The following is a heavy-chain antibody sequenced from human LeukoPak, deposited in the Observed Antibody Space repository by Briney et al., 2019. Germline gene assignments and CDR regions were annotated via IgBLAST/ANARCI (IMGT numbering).Heavy chain of an antibody. CDR2: ISYSGGNT. V-gene: IGHV3-23*01. J-gene: IGHJ6*03. CDR1: GFTFSIYA. D-gene: IGHD5-12*01. Sequence: GRSLRLSCAASGFTFSIYAMSWVRQAPGKGLEWVSAISYSGGNTYYADSVKGRFTISRDNSKNTLYLQMNSLRAEDTAVYYCAKDGYSGQPSDPYYYYYMDVWGKGTTVTVSS. CDR3: AKDGYSGQPSDPYYYYYMDV.